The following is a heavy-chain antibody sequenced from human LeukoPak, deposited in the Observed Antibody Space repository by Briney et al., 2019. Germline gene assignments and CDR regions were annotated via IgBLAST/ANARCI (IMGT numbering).Heavy chain of an antibody. CDR3: ANREYHLPALY. CDR2: ISYDGSNK. Sequence: GGSLRLSCAASGFTFSTYGMHWVRQAPGKWLEWVAVISYDGSNKYYADSVKGRFTISRDNSKNTLYLQMNSLRAEDTAVYYCANREYHLPALYWGQGTLVTVSS. CDR1: GFTFSTYG. D-gene: IGHD2-2*01. V-gene: IGHV3-30*18. J-gene: IGHJ4*02.